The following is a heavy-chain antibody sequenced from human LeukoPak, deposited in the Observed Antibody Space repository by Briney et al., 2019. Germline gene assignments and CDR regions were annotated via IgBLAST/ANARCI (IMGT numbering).Heavy chain of an antibody. Sequence: GGCLRLSCAASGFTFSSYSMNWVRQAPGKGLEWVSSISSSSSYIYYADSVKGRFTISRDNAKNSLYLQMNSLRAEDTAVYYCAREHGGDSGMDVWGQGTTVTVSS. V-gene: IGHV3-21*01. CDR2: ISSSSSYI. J-gene: IGHJ6*02. CDR3: AREHGGDSGMDV. D-gene: IGHD4-23*01. CDR1: GFTFSSYS.